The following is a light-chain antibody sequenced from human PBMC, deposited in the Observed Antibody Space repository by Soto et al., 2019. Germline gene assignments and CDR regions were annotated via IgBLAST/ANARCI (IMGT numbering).Light chain of an antibody. V-gene: IGLV2-8*01. Sequence: QSALTQPPSASGSPGQSVTISCTGTSSDVGGYNYVSWYQQHPGKAPKLMIYEVSKRPSGVPDRFSGSKSGNTASLTVSGHQAEDEADYYSRSEAGSLYVFGTGTKLTVL. CDR3: RSEAGSLYV. CDR1: SSDVGGYNY. CDR2: EVS. J-gene: IGLJ1*01.